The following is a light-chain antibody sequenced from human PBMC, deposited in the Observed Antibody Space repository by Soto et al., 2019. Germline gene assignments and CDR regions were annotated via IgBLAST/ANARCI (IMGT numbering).Light chain of an antibody. CDR3: QHYGTPPLT. V-gene: IGKV3-20*01. CDR1: QSVSTSY. J-gene: IGKJ4*01. CDR2: ATS. Sequence: EIVLTQSPGTLSLSPGERASLFCRASQSVSTSYIAWYQQRPGQPPRLLIYATSHRASGIPDRFRGSGSGTDFTLTINRLEPEDLALYYCQHYGTPPLTFGGGTKVEIK.